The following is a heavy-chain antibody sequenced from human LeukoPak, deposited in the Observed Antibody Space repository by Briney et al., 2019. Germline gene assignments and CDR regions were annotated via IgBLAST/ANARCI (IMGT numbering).Heavy chain of an antibody. J-gene: IGHJ4*02. Sequence: PGGSLRLSCAASGFTFSSYAMSWVRQAPGKGLEWVSTISGSGGSTYYADSVKGRFTISRDNSKNTLYLEMNSLRADDTAVYYCAKALETSGWPNFDYWGQGTLVTVPS. CDR1: GFTFSSYA. CDR3: AKALETSGWPNFDY. D-gene: IGHD6-19*01. CDR2: ISGSGGST. V-gene: IGHV3-23*01.